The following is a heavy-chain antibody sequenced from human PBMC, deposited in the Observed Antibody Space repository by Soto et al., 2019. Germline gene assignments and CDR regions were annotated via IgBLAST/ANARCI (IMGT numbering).Heavy chain of an antibody. J-gene: IGHJ3*02. D-gene: IGHD3-9*01. CDR3: ARDLYYDILTGYRDAFVI. CDR1: GGTFSSYT. V-gene: IGHV1-69*08. Sequence: QVQLVQSGAEVKKPGSSVKVSCKASGGTFSSYTISWVRQAPGQGLEWMGRIIPILGIANYAQKFQGRVTITADKSTSTAYMELSSLRSEDTAVYYCARDLYYDILTGYRDAFVIWGQGTMVTVSS. CDR2: IIPILGIA.